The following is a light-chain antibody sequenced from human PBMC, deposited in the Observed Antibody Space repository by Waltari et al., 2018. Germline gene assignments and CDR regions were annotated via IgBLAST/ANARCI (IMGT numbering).Light chain of an antibody. CDR3: QQYFTRPWT. V-gene: IGKV4-1*01. CDR2: WAS. CDR1: QTVLYIPNKKNY. J-gene: IGKJ1*01. Sequence: DIVMTQSPDSLAVSLGEGATITCKSSQTVLYIPNKKNYLAWYQPKPGHPPKLIIYWASTRESGVPDRFSGSGSETNFTLTITSLQTEDVAVDYCQQYFTRPWTFGQGTKVEIK.